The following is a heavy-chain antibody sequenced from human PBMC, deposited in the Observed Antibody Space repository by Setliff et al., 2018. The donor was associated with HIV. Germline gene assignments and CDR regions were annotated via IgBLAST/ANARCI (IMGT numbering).Heavy chain of an antibody. Sequence: GGSLRLSCTASGFTFGDYAMTWVRQAPGKGLKWVGFIRSKTYVGTTEYAASVKGRFTISRDDSKSIAYLQTNSLKTEDTAVYYCTRDSPGGNSYYYGMDVWDQGTTVTVSS. CDR1: GFTFGDYA. D-gene: IGHD2-15*01. J-gene: IGHJ6*02. CDR3: TRDSPGGNSYYYGMDV. CDR2: IRSKTYVGTT. V-gene: IGHV3-49*04.